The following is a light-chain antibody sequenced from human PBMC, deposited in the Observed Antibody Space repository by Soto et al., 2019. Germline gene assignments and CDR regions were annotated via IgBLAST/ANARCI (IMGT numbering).Light chain of an antibody. Sequence: DIQMTQSPSSLSASVGDRVTITCRASQTISTYLNWYQQKPGKAPRLLIYDASSLLSGVPSRFSGSGYGTDFTLTIASLQPEDFSTYYCQQSDSTPYPFGQGTKVEI. CDR2: DAS. CDR1: QTISTY. J-gene: IGKJ2*01. V-gene: IGKV1-39*01. CDR3: QQSDSTPYP.